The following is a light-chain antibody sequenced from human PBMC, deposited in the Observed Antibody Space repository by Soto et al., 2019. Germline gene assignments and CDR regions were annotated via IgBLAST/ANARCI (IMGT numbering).Light chain of an antibody. CDR1: SSDVGGYKY. V-gene: IGLV2-8*01. Sequence: QSALTQPPSASGSPGQSVTISCTGTSSDVGGYKYVSWYQQHPGKAPKLMIYEVNKRSSGVPDRFSGSKSGNTASLTVSGLQAEDEANYYCSSYAGSNNLGVLFGGGTKVTVL. J-gene: IGLJ2*01. CDR2: EVN. CDR3: SSYAGSNNLGVL.